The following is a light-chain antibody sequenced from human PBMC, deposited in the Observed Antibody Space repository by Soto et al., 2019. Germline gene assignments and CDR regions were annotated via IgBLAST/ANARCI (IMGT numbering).Light chain of an antibody. J-gene: IGKJ3*01. CDR2: AAS. CDR3: QKYNSAGT. CDR1: QGISNY. Sequence: DIQMTQSPSSLSASVGDRVTITCRASQGISNYLAWYQQKPGKVPKLLIYAASTLQSGVPSRFSGSGSGTDFTLTISSLQPEDVATYYCQKYNSAGTFGLGTKVDIK. V-gene: IGKV1-27*01.